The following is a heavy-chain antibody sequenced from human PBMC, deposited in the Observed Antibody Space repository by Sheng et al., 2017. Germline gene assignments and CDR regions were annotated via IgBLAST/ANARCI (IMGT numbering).Heavy chain of an antibody. Sequence: QVQLQQWGAGLLKPSETLSLTCAVYGGSFSGYYWSWIRQPPGKGLEWIGEINHSGSTNYNPSLKSRVTISVDTSKNQFSLKLSSVTAADTAVYYCAREGYCGGDCSDAFDIWGQGDNGHRLF. CDR1: GGSFSGYY. J-gene: IGHJ3*02. CDR2: INHSGST. V-gene: IGHV4-34*01. CDR3: AREGYCGGDCSDAFDI. D-gene: IGHD2-21*02.